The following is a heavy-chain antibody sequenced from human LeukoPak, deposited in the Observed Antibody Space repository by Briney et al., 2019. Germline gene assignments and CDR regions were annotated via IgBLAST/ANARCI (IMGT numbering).Heavy chain of an antibody. J-gene: IGHJ4*02. Sequence: PSQTLSLTCTVSGGSISSGSYYWRWIRQPAGRGLEWIERIYTSGSTHYNPSLKSRVTISVDTSKNQFSLKLSSVTAADTAVYYCARAPKYYYDSSGYSYYYFDYWGQGTLVTVSS. CDR1: GGSISSGSYY. CDR3: ARAPKYYYDSSGYSYYYFDY. V-gene: IGHV4-61*02. D-gene: IGHD3-22*01. CDR2: IYTSGST.